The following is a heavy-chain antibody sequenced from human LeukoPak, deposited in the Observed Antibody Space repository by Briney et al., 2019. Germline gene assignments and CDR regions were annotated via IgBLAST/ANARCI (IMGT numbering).Heavy chain of an antibody. Sequence: SETLSLTCAVSGGSFSGYYWSWIRQPPRKGLEWIGEINHSGSTNYNPSLKSRVTISVDTSKNQFSLKLSSMTAADTAVYYCARGQRYCGGDCYPWFDPWGQGTLVTVSS. J-gene: IGHJ5*02. D-gene: IGHD2-21*02. V-gene: IGHV4-34*01. CDR1: GGSFSGYY. CDR2: INHSGST. CDR3: ARGQRYCGGDCYPWFDP.